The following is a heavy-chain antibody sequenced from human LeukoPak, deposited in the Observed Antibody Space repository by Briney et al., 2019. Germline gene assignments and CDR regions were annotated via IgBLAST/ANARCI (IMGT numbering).Heavy chain of an antibody. J-gene: IGHJ5*02. CDR3: ARLSGGSP. CDR1: GYTFTNSW. V-gene: IGHV5-51*01. Sequence: GESLKISCKASGYTFTNSWIGWVRQMPGKGLEWRGTIYPADSDTRYSPSFQGQVTISVDKSINTAYLQWSSLKASDTAMYYCARLSGGSPWGQGTLVTVSS. CDR2: IYPADSDT. D-gene: IGHD2-15*01.